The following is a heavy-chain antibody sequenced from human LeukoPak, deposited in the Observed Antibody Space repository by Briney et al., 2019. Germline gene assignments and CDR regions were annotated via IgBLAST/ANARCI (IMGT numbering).Heavy chain of an antibody. CDR3: ARQIAYYYDSSGYYTTDY. CDR2: IGTSGGGT. V-gene: IGHV3-23*01. J-gene: IGHJ4*02. CDR1: GFTFSSYA. Sequence: GGSLRLSCAASGFTFSSYAMSWVRQAPGKGLEWVSSIGTSGGGTYYADSVKGRFTISRDNSKDTLYLQMNSLRAEDTAVYYCARQIAYYYDSSGYYTTDYWGQGTLVTVSS. D-gene: IGHD3-22*01.